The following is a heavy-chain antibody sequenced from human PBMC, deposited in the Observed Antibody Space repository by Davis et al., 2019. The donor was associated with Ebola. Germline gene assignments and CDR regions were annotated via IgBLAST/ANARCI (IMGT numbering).Heavy chain of an antibody. CDR3: TGLDI. J-gene: IGHJ3*02. CDR2: IRSKAYGGTT. CDR1: GFTFGDYA. Sequence: GGSLRLSCTASGFTFGDYAMSWVRQAPGKALEWVGFIRSKAYGGTTEYAASVKGRFTISRDDSKSIAYLQMNSLKTEDTAVYYCTGLDIWGQGTMVTVSS. V-gene: IGHV3-49*04.